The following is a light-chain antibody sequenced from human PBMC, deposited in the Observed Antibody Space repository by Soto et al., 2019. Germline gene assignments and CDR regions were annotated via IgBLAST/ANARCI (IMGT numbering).Light chain of an antibody. CDR2: DAS. V-gene: IGKV1-5*01. Sequence: DIQMTQSPSTLSASVGDRVTITCRASQSISSWLAWYQQKPGKAPKLLIYDASSLESGVPSRFSGSGSGTEFTLTISSLQPDDFATYYCQQYSTYWTFGPGTKVDIK. J-gene: IGKJ1*01. CDR1: QSISSW. CDR3: QQYSTYWT.